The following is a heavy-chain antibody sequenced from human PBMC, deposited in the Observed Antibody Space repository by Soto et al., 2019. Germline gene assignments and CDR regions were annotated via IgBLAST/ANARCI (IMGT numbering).Heavy chain of an antibody. CDR2: IYHSGST. CDR1: GGSISSSNW. CDR3: ARDLSGGTYGSGSYYNYFDY. J-gene: IGHJ4*02. Sequence: KPSETLSLTCAVSGGSISSSNWWSWVRQPPGKGLEWIGEIYHSGSTNYNPSLKSRVTISVDKSKNQFSLKLSSVTAADTAVYYCARDLSGGTYGSGSYYNYFDYWGQGTLVTVYS. D-gene: IGHD3-10*01. V-gene: IGHV4-4*02.